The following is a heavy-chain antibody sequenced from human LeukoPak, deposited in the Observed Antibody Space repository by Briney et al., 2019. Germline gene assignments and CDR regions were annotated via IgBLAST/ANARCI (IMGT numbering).Heavy chain of an antibody. CDR2: IYYSGGT. V-gene: IGHV4-61*09. CDR3: ARQERYYGSGSYTYFQH. J-gene: IGHJ1*01. Sequence: PSQTLSLTCTVSGGSISSGSYYWSWIRQPAGKGLEWIGYIYYSGGTNYNPSLKSRVIISVDTSKNQFSLILSSVTAADTAVYYCARQERYYGSGSYTYFQHWGQGTLVTVSS. CDR1: GGSISSGSYY. D-gene: IGHD3-10*01.